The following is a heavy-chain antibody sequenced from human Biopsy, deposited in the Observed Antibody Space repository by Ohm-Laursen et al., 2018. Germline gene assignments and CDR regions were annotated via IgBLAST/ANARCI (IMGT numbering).Heavy chain of an antibody. Sequence: TLSLTCAVYGESFNGYYWSWIRQTPGKGLEWIGEINHSGRTNYNPSLKSRVTISVETSKNQFSLKVGSVTAADTAVYYCVRGVDYYDPYHYYALDVWGQGTTVTVSS. CDR3: VRGVDYYDPYHYYALDV. J-gene: IGHJ6*02. CDR2: INHSGRT. V-gene: IGHV4-34*01. D-gene: IGHD3-22*01. CDR1: GESFNGYY.